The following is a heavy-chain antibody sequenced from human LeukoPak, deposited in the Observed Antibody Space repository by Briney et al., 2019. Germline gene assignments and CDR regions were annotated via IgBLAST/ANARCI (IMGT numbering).Heavy chain of an antibody. CDR3: ARDWDYKMATIPGY. V-gene: IGHV3-30-3*01. J-gene: IGHJ4*02. Sequence: PGGSLSLFCAPSGFTFSSYAMHWVRQAPGKGLEWVAVISYDGSNKYYADSVKGRFTISRDNSKNTLYLQMNSLRAEDTAVYYCARDWDYKMATIPGYWGQGALVTVSS. D-gene: IGHD5-24*01. CDR1: GFTFSSYA. CDR2: ISYDGSNK.